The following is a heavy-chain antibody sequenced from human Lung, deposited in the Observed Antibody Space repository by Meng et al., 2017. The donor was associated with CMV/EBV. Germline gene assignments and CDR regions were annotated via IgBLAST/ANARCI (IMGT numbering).Heavy chain of an antibody. J-gene: IGHJ4*02. V-gene: IGHV4-30-4*01. D-gene: IGHD5-18*01. CDR1: GGSITGGDYY. CDR2: VYYTGGT. CDR3: ARGSNTAMAYFDS. Sequence: QLHPQESGPGLGKASQTLSLTCTVSGGSITGGDYYWSWIRQPPGKGLEWIGCVYYTGGTYDNPSLKSRLSMSVDTSNNQFFLNLTSVTAADTAFYFCARGSNTAMAYFDSWGLGTLVTVSS.